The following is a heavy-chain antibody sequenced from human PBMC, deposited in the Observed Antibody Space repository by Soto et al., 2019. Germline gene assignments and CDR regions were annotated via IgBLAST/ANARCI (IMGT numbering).Heavy chain of an antibody. V-gene: IGHV4-4*02. CDR3: ARDILTGYGRGMDV. Sequence: SETLSLTCAVSGGSISSSNWWSWVRQPPGKGLEWIGEIYHSGSTNYNPSPKSRVTISVDKSKNQFSLKLSSVTAADTAVYYCARDILTGYGRGMDVWGQGTTVTVSS. CDR1: GGSISSSNW. D-gene: IGHD3-9*01. CDR2: IYHSGST. J-gene: IGHJ6*02.